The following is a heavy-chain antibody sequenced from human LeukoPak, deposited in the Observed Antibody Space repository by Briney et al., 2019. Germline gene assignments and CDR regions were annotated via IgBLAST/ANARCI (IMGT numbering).Heavy chain of an antibody. J-gene: IGHJ4*02. CDR1: GGSISSSSYY. D-gene: IGHD3-22*01. CDR3: ARGSSGYYYGVDY. CDR2: IYYSGST. Sequence: SETLSLTCTVSGGSISSSSYYWGWIRQPPGKGLEWIGSIYYSGSTYYNPSLKSRVTISVDTSKNQFSLKLSSVTAADTAVYYCARGSSGYYYGVDYWGQGTLVTVSS. V-gene: IGHV4-39*07.